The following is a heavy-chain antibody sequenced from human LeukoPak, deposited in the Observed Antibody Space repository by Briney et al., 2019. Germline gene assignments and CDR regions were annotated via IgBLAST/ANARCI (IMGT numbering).Heavy chain of an antibody. V-gene: IGHV5-51*04. CDR3: ARVQVVVVAANWFDP. J-gene: IGHJ5*02. Sequence: GESLKISCKGSGYSFTSYWIGWVRQMPGKGLEGMGIIYPGDSDTRYSPSFQGQVTISADKPISTAYLQWSSLKASDTAMYYCARVQVVVVAANWFDPWGQGTLVTVSS. D-gene: IGHD2-15*01. CDR2: IYPGDSDT. CDR1: GYSFTSYW.